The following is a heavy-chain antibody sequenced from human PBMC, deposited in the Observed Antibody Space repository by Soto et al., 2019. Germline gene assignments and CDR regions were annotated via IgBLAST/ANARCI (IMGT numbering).Heavy chain of an antibody. CDR1: GYTFTSYG. Sequence: ASVKVSCKASGYTFTSYGISWVRQAPGQGLEWMGWISAYNGNTNYAQKLQGRVTMTTDTSTSTAYMELRSLRSDDTAVYYCARDNVVVPAGSNWFDPWGQGTLVTVSS. V-gene: IGHV1-18*01. D-gene: IGHD2-2*01. CDR3: ARDNVVVPAGSNWFDP. CDR2: ISAYNGNT. J-gene: IGHJ5*02.